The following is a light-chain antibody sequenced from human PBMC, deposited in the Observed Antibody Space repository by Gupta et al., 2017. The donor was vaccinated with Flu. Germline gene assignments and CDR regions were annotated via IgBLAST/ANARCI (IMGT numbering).Light chain of an antibody. V-gene: IGKV3-15*01. Sequence: ESATLSCRASQSVSSNLAWYQQKPGHTPRLLIYGAYTRATGIPARFSGSGSRTGFTLTISSLQSEDFAVYYCQQYNNWPPLTFDQGTKVEIK. CDR1: QSVSSN. J-gene: IGKJ1*01. CDR2: GAY. CDR3: QQYNNWPPLT.